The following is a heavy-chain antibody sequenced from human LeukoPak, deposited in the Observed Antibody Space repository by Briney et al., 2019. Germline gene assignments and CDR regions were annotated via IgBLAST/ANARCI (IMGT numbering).Heavy chain of an antibody. J-gene: IGHJ4*02. CDR2: IYTSGST. D-gene: IGHD1-26*01. CDR3: ARSGGSGTYYDGSFDY. CDR1: GGSITSYY. V-gene: IGHV4-4*07. Sequence: PSETLSLTCSVSGGSITSYYWSWIRQAAGKGLEWLGRIYTSGSTNYNPSLKSRVTMSVDTSKNQFSLKLYSVTAADTAVYYCARSGGSGTYYDGSFDYWGQGTLVTVSS.